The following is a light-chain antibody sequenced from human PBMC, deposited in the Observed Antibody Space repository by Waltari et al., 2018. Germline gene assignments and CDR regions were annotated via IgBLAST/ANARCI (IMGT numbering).Light chain of an antibody. V-gene: IGLV1-40*01. CDR3: QSYDSSLNGSDV. CDR1: NSNIGAGYD. Sequence: QSVLTQPPSVSGAPGQRVTISCTGSNSNIGAGYDVQWYQQLPGTAPKLLIYGNSNRPSGVPDRFSGSKSGTSASLAITGLQAEDEADYYCQSYDSSLNGSDVFGTGTKVTVL. CDR2: GNS. J-gene: IGLJ1*01.